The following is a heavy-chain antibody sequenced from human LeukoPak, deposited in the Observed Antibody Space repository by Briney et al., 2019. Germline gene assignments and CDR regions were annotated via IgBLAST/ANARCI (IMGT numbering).Heavy chain of an antibody. CDR3: ARDAGSSWYPNWFDP. D-gene: IGHD6-13*01. CDR1: GFTFSSYA. J-gene: IGHJ5*02. V-gene: IGHV3-30-3*01. Sequence: AGGSLRLSCAASGFTFSSYAMHWVRQAPGKGLEWVAVISYDGSNKYYADSVEGRFTISRDNSKNTLYLQMNSLRAEDTAVYYCARDAGSSWYPNWFDPWGQGTLVTVSS. CDR2: ISYDGSNK.